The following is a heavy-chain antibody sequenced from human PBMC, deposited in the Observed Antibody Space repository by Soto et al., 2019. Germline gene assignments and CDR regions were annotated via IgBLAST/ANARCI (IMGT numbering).Heavy chain of an antibody. D-gene: IGHD5-12*01. J-gene: IGHJ6*02. CDR2: INHSGST. V-gene: IGHV4-34*01. Sequence: QVQLQQWGAGLLKPSETLSLTCAVYGGSFSGYYWSWIRQPPGKGLEWIGEINHSGSTNYNPSLKSRVTISVDTSKNQFSLKLSSVTAADTAVYYCARGRGGYWSNARNYYYGMDVWGQGTTVTVSS. CDR1: GGSFSGYY. CDR3: ARGRGGYWSNARNYYYGMDV.